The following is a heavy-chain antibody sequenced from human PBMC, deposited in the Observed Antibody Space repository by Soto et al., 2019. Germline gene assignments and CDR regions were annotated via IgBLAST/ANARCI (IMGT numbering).Heavy chain of an antibody. D-gene: IGHD2-2*01. Sequence: ASVNVSCKASGYTFTSYAMHWVRQAPGQRLEWMGWINAGNGNTKYSQKFQGRVTITRDTSASTAYMELSSLRSEDTAVYYCARGEGGYCSSTSCSLYYGMDVWGQGTTVTVSS. CDR3: ARGEGGYCSSTSCSLYYGMDV. J-gene: IGHJ6*02. V-gene: IGHV1-3*01. CDR2: INAGNGNT. CDR1: GYTFTSYA.